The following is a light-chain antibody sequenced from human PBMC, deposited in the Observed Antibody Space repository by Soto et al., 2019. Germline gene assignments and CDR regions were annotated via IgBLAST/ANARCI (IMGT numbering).Light chain of an antibody. CDR1: QGIRND. V-gene: IGKV1-5*03. Sequence: IQMTQSPSSLSASVGDRFTITCRASQGIRNDLGWYQQTPGKAPKLLIYKASTLKSGVPSRFSGSGSGTEFTLTISSLQPDDFATYYCQHYNSYSEAFGQGTKVDIK. CDR2: KAS. CDR3: QHYNSYSEA. J-gene: IGKJ1*01.